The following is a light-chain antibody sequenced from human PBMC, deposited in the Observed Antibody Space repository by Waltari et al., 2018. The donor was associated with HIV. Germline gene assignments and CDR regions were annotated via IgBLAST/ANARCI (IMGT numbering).Light chain of an antibody. J-gene: IGLJ1*01. CDR1: SSDVGGYNY. CDR2: DVS. Sequence: QSALTQSASVSGSPGQSITIPCTGTSSDVGGYNYVSWYQQHPGKAPKLLIYDVSDRPSGVSNRFSGSKSGNTASLTISGLQAEDEADYYCSSYTSSSTLDVFGTGTEVTVL. V-gene: IGLV2-14*03. CDR3: SSYTSSSTLDV.